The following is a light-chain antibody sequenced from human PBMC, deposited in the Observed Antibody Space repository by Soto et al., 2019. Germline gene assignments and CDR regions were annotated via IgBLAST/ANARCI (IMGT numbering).Light chain of an antibody. Sequence: QSALTQPASVSGSPGQSITISCTGTSSDVGGYNYVSWYQQHPGKAPKLMIYDVSNRPSGVSNRCSCSKSGNTASLTISGLQAEDEAEYYCSSYTSSSTLVFGTGTKLTVL. CDR2: DVS. J-gene: IGLJ1*01. CDR3: SSYTSSSTLV. CDR1: SSDVGGYNY. V-gene: IGLV2-14*01.